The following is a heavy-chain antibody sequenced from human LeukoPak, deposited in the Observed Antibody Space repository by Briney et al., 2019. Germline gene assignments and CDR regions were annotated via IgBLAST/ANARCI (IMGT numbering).Heavy chain of an antibody. J-gene: IGHJ4*02. CDR1: GFTFSSYV. CDR3: ARQVVHYGSGVPPDY. D-gene: IGHD3-10*01. CDR2: IYPGDSDT. Sequence: GGSLRLSCAASGFTFSSYVMSWVRQMPGKGLEWMGIIYPGDSDTRYSPSFQGQVTISADKSISTAYLQWSSLKASDTAMYYCARQVVHYGSGVPPDYWGQGTLVTVSS. V-gene: IGHV5-51*01.